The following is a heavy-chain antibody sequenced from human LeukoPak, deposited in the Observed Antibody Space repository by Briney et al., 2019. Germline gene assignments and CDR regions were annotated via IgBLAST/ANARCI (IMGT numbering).Heavy chain of an antibody. D-gene: IGHD5-12*01. CDR2: ISSSSTYI. V-gene: IGHV3-21*01. CDR1: GFTGSTNY. J-gene: IGHJ3*02. CDR3: ARGGEYSGYDLDAFDI. Sequence: GGSLRLSCAASGFTGSTNYMSWVRQAPGKGLEWVSSISSSSTYIYYADSVKGRFTISRDNAKNSMHLQMNSLRAWDTALYYSARGGEYSGYDLDAFDIWGQGTMVTVSS.